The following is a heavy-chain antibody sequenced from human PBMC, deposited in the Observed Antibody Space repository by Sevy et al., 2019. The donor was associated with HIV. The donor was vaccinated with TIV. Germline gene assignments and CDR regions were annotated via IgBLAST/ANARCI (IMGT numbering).Heavy chain of an antibody. CDR1: GYTFTSYA. CDR3: AREVWRFGALLPFDY. CDR2: INTNTGNP. Sequence: ASVNVSCKASGYTFTSYAMNWVRQAPGQGLEWMGGINTNTGNPTYAQGFTGRFVFSLDTSVSTAYLQISSLKAEDTAVYYCAREVWRFGALLPFDYWGQGTLVTVSS. J-gene: IGHJ4*02. V-gene: IGHV7-4-1*02. D-gene: IGHD3-10*01.